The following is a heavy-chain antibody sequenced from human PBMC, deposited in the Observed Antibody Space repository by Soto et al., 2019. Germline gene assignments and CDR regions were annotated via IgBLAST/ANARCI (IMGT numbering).Heavy chain of an antibody. V-gene: IGHV4-31*03. CDR2: IYYSGST. J-gene: IGHJ4*02. D-gene: IGHD3-3*01. Sequence: SETLSLTCTVSGCSISSGGYYWCWILQHPGKGLEWIGYIYYSGSTYYNPSLKSRVTISVDTSKNQFSLKLSSVTAADTAVYYCAWSVWSGYPYYFDYWGQGTLVTVSS. CDR3: AWSVWSGYPYYFDY. CDR1: GCSISSGGYY.